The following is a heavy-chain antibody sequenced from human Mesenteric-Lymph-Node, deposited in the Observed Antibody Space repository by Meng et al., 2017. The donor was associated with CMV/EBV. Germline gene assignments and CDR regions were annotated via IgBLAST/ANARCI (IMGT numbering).Heavy chain of an antibody. CDR1: GGSFNGYY. CDR2: IYYSGTT. CDR3: ARSGGTYGMDV. V-gene: IGHV4-59*01. J-gene: IGHJ6*02. Sequence: GSLRLSCAVYGGSFNGYYWSWIRQPPGKGLEWIGYIYYSGTTNYNPSLKSRVTISKDTSKNQFSLKVNSVTAADTAVYFCARSGGTYGMDVWGQGTTVTVSS.